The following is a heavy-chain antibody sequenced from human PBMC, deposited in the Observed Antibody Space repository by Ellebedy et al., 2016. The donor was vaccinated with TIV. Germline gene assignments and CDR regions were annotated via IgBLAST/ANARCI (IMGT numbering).Heavy chain of an antibody. CDR3: VRDMTVPGADYTSGCFDR. D-gene: IGHD6-19*01. J-gene: IGHJ5*02. CDR1: GDTFSSHA. V-gene: IGHV1-69*10. Sequence: ASVKVSCKASGDTFSSHAISWVRQAPGQGLILGIANYSQKFQGRVTITADRSTTTVYMDLSSLRSEDTAVYYCVRDMTVPGADYTSGCFDRWGQGTLVTVSS. CDR2: ILGIA.